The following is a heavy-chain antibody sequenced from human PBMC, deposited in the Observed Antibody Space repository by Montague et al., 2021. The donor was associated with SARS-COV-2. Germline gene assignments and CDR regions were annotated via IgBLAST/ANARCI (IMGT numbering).Heavy chain of an antibody. CDR1: GDSVSSSDHY. J-gene: IGHJ4*02. CDR2: VYYSGYT. CDR3: ARRRLREDYFDF. V-gene: IGHV4-39*01. Sequence: SETLSLTCTVSGDSVSSSDHYWGWIRQPPGKGLEWLGIVYYSGYTYYXXXVKGRVTISIDASKNQFSLKLNSLTVTDTAIYHCARRRLREDYFDFWGQGTLLTVSS. D-gene: IGHD4-17*01.